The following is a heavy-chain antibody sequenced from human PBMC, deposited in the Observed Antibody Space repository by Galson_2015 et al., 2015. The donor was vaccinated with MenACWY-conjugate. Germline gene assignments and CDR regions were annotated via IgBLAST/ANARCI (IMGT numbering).Heavy chain of an antibody. CDR1: GYYFTSYW. CDR3: ARHPPGGRGMDV. CDR2: TSPGDSNT. D-gene: IGHD1-26*01. J-gene: IGHJ6*02. Sequence: QSGAEVKQPGESLTISCTGSGYYFTSYWIAWVRQIPGKGLEWMGLTSPGDSNTRYSPSFQGQVTISADKSISTAYLQWSSLKASDTAMYYCARHPPGGRGMDVWGQGTTVTVSS. V-gene: IGHV5-51*01.